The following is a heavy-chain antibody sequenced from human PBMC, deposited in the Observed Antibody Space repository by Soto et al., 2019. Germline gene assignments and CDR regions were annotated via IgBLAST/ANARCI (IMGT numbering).Heavy chain of an antibody. CDR1: GVTFRNHV. J-gene: IGHJ4*02. Sequence: ASVKVSCKASGVTFRNHVFNWVRQAPGQGLEWMGGIIPIIGTPNYAQKLQGRVTMTTDTSTSTAYMELRSLRSDDTAVYYCARDWDCSSTSCYFDYWGQGTLVTVSS. CDR3: ARDWDCSSTSCYFDY. V-gene: IGHV1-18*01. CDR2: IIPIIGTP. D-gene: IGHD2-2*01.